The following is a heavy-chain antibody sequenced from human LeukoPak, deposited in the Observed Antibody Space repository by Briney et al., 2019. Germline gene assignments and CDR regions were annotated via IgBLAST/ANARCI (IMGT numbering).Heavy chain of an antibody. CDR2: ISGSGGST. Sequence: GGTLRLSCAASGFTFSSYDMSWVRQAPGKGLEWVSAISGSGGSTYYADSVKGRFTISRDNSKNTLYLQMNSLRAEDTAVYYCAKYGSGAPPPDYWGQGTLVTVSS. D-gene: IGHD3-10*01. CDR3: AKYGSGAPPPDY. J-gene: IGHJ4*02. V-gene: IGHV3-23*01. CDR1: GFTFSSYD.